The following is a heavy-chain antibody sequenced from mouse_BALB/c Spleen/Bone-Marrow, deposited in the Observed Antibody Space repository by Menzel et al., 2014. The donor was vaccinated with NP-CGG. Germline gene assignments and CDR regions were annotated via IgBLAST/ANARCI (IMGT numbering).Heavy chain of an antibody. V-gene: IGHV14-3*02. Sequence: EVKLEESGAELVKPGASVKLSCTASSFNIKDTYMHWVKQRPEQGLEWIGRIVPANGNTKYDPKFQGKATITADTSSNTAYLQLTSLTSEGTAVYYCVRYLYGNYFVYWGQGTPLTVSS. D-gene: IGHD2-10*02. CDR1: SFNIKDTY. J-gene: IGHJ2*01. CDR3: VRYLYGNYFVY. CDR2: IVPANGNT.